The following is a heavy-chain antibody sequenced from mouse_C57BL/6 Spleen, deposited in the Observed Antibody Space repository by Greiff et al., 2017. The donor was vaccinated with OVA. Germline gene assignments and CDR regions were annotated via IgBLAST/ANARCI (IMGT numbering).Heavy chain of an antibody. J-gene: IGHJ2*01. CDR2: IGPGSGST. CDR1: GYTFTDYY. D-gene: IGHD2-4*01. CDR3: ARSRWDYDYEETFFDY. V-gene: IGHV1-77*01. Sequence: VQLQQSGAELVKPGASVKISCKASGYTFTDYYINWVKQRPGQGLEWIGKIGPGSGSTYYNEKFKGKATLTADKSSSTAYMQLSSLTSEDSAVYFCARSRWDYDYEETFFDYWGQGTTLTVSS.